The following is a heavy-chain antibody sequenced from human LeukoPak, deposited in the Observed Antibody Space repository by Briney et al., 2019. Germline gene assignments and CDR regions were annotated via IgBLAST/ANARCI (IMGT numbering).Heavy chain of an antibody. J-gene: IGHJ4*02. CDR1: GGSISSSSYY. CDR3: ARNAEYSSLSHYFDH. D-gene: IGHD6-6*01. V-gene: IGHV4-39*07. CDR2: IYYSGST. Sequence: SETLSLTCTVSGGSISSSSYYWGWIRQPPGKGLEWIGSIYYSGSTYYNPSLKSRVTISVDTSKNQFSLKLSSVTAADTAVYYCARNAEYSSLSHYFDHWGQGTLVTVSS.